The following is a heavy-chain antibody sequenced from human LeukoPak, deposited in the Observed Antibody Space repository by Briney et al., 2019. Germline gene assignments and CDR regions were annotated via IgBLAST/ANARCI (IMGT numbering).Heavy chain of an antibody. J-gene: IGHJ4*02. CDR3: AKTPHYYGDPYYFDY. D-gene: IGHD4-17*01. CDR1: GFTFSSYA. V-gene: IGHV3-23*01. Sequence: GGSLRLSCAASGFTFSSYARSWVRQAPGKGLEWVSAISGSGGSTYYADSVKGRFTISRDNSKNTLYLQMNSLRAEDTAVYYCAKTPHYYGDPYYFDYWGQGTLVTVSS. CDR2: ISGSGGST.